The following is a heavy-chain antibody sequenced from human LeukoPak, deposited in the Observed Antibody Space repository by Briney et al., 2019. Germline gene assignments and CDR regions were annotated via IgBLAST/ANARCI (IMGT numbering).Heavy chain of an antibody. D-gene: IGHD3-9*01. V-gene: IGHV1-69*01. CDR3: ARDPLYDILTGYYKELKSNAFDI. J-gene: IGHJ3*02. Sequence: SVKVSCKASGGTFSSYAISWVRQAPGQGLEWMGGIIPIFGTANYAQKFQGRVTITADESTSTAYMELSSLRSEDTAVYYCARDPLYDILTGYYKELKSNAFDIWGQGTMVTVSS. CDR1: GGTFSSYA. CDR2: IIPIFGTA.